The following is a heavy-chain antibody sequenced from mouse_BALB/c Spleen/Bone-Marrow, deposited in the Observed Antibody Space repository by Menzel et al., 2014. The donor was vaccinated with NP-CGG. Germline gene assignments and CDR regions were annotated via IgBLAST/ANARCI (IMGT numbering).Heavy chain of an antibody. CDR2: IYPGNVNT. CDR1: GYTFXSYY. J-gene: IGHJ4*01. D-gene: IGHD1-1*01. Sequence: QVQLKQSGPELVKPGASVRISCKASGYTFXSYYIHWVKQRPGQGLEWIGWIYPGNVNTKYNEKFKGKATLTADKSSSTAYMQLSSLTSEDSAVYFCARSLITTVVANYAMDYWGQGTSVTVSS. V-gene: IGHV1S56*01. CDR3: ARSLITTVVANYAMDY.